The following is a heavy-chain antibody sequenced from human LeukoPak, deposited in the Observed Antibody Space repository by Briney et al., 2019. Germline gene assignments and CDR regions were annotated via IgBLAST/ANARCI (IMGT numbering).Heavy chain of an antibody. Sequence: PGGSLRLSCAASGFTFDNYAMHWVRQAPGKGLEWVSGISWNGGSIGYADSVKGRFTISRDNAKNTLYLQMNSLRAEDTAVYYCARECFTSSPLRPPRSWFDPWGQGTLVTVSS. CDR2: ISWNGGSI. V-gene: IGHV3-9*01. D-gene: IGHD3-3*01. CDR3: ARECFTSSPLRPPRSWFDP. J-gene: IGHJ5*02. CDR1: GFTFDNYA.